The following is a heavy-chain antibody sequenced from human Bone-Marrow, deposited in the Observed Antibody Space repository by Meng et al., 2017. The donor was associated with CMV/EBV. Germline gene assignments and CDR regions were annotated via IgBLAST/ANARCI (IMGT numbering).Heavy chain of an antibody. CDR1: GFTFSSYA. Sequence: GESLKISCAASGFTFSSYAMHWVRQAPGKGLEWVAVISYDGSNKYYADSVKGRFTISRDNSKNTLYLQMNSLRAEDTAVYYCARDPGPLMVRGVFDYWGQGTLVNGAS. CDR3: ARDPGPLMVRGVFDY. V-gene: IGHV3-30*04. J-gene: IGHJ4*02. CDR2: ISYDGSNK. D-gene: IGHD3-10*01.